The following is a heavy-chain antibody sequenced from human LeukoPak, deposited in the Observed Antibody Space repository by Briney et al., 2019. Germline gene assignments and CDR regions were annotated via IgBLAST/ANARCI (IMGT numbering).Heavy chain of an antibody. J-gene: IGHJ4*02. V-gene: IGHV4-30-2*01. D-gene: IGHD6-19*01. CDR1: GVSISSGGYS. Sequence: SQTLSLTCAVSGVSISSGGYSWSGFRQPPGKGLEWIGYIYHSGSTYYNPSLKSRVTISVDRSKNQFSLKLSSVTAADTAVYYCARSGWYGRSLDYWGQGTLVTVSS. CDR2: IYHSGST. CDR3: ARSGWYGRSLDY.